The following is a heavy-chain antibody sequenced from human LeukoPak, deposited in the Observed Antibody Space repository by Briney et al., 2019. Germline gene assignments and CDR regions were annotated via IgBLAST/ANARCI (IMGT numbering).Heavy chain of an antibody. D-gene: IGHD3-3*01. CDR1: GYTFTSYG. CDR3: ARDPRSITIFGVVIRPFDY. CDR2: ISAYNGNT. V-gene: IGHV1-18*01. J-gene: IGHJ4*02. Sequence: ASVKVSCKASGYTFTSYGISWVRQAPGQGLEWMGWISAYNGNTNHAQKLQGRVTMTTDTSTSTAYMELRSLRSDDTAVYYCARDPRSITIFGVVIRPFDYWGQGTLVTVSS.